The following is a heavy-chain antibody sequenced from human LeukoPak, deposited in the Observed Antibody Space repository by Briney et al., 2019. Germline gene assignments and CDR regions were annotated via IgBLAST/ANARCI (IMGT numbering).Heavy chain of an antibody. CDR2: ISYDGSNK. D-gene: IGHD1/OR15-1a*01. J-gene: IGHJ4*02. CDR1: GFTFSSYG. Sequence: PAGSLRLSCAASGFTFSSYGMHWVRQAPGKGLEWVAVISYDGSNKYYADSVKGRFTISRDNSKNTLYLQMNSLRAEDTAVYYCAKGGKARTPSYFDYWGQGTLVTVSS. V-gene: IGHV3-30*18. CDR3: AKGGKARTPSYFDY.